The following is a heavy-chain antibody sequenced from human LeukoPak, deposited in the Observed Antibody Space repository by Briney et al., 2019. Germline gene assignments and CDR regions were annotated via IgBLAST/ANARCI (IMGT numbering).Heavy chain of an antibody. CDR3: ARGRFGYCSSTSCYKGMYYYYYMDV. D-gene: IGHD2-2*02. V-gene: IGHV1-18*01. J-gene: IGHJ6*03. CDR1: GYTFTSYG. Sequence: ASVKVSCKASGYTFTSYGISWVRQAPGQGLEWMGWISAYNGNTNYAQKLQGRVTMTTDTSTSTAYMELSSLRSEDTAVYYCARGRFGYCSSTSCYKGMYYYYYMDVWGKGTTVTISS. CDR2: ISAYNGNT.